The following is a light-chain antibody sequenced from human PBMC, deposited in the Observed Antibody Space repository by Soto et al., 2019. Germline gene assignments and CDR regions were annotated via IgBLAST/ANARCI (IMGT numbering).Light chain of an antibody. CDR1: QSISSY. CDR2: DAS. V-gene: IGKV3-11*01. Sequence: SVWTQSPATLSLSPGERATLSCRASQSISSYLAWYQQKPGQAPRLLIYDASNRATGIPARFSGSGSGTDFTLTISSLEPEDFAVYYCQQRSNWPHTFGQGTRLEIK. CDR3: QQRSNWPHT. J-gene: IGKJ5*01.